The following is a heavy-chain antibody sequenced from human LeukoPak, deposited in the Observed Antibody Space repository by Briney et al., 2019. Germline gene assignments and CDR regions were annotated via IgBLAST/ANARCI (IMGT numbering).Heavy chain of an antibody. J-gene: IGHJ4*02. V-gene: IGHV4-59*10. CDR1: GGSFSGYY. Sequence: SETLSLTCAVYGGSFSGYYWSWIRQPAGKGLEWIGRIYTSGSTNYNPSLKSRVTMSVDTSKNQFSLKLSSVTAADTAVYYCARTPHLYYYDWYFDYWGQGTLVTVSS. CDR2: IYTSGST. D-gene: IGHD3-22*01. CDR3: ARTPHLYYYDWYFDY.